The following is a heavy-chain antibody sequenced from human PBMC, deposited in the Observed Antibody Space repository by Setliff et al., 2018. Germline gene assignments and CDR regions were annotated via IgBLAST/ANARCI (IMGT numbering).Heavy chain of an antibody. CDR1: GYTFTSYG. V-gene: IGHV1-18*01. J-gene: IGHJ4*02. CDR3: ARSLSSIAVAGTLDY. Sequence: ASVKVSCKASGYTFTSYGISWVRQAPGQGLEWMGWISAYNGNTNYAQKLQGRVTMTTDTSTSTAYMELRSLRSDDTAVYYCARSLSSIAVAGTLDYWGQGTLVTAPQ. D-gene: IGHD6-19*01. CDR2: ISAYNGNT.